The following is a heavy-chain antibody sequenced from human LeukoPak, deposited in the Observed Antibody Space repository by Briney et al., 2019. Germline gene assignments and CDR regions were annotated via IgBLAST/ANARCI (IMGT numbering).Heavy chain of an antibody. CDR2: IYSGGDT. V-gene: IGHV3-66*01. CDR3: ARDPPAEAISTYA. J-gene: IGHJ5*02. Sequence: GGSLRLSCAASGVTVSNNYMRWVRQAPRKGPEWVSLIYSGGDTFYADAVKGRFTISRDGSKNTLYLQMNSLRAEDTAVYYCARDPPAEAISTYAWGQGTLVTVSS. CDR1: GVTVSNNY. D-gene: IGHD3-3*02.